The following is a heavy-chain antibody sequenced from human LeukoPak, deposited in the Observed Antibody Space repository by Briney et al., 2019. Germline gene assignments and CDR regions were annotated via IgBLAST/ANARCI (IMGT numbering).Heavy chain of an antibody. CDR1: GGSISSSSYY. V-gene: IGHV4-39*07. CDR2: IYYSGST. J-gene: IGHJ3*02. Sequence: SETLSLTCTVSGGSISSSSYYWGWIRQPPGKGLEWIGSIYYSGSTYYNPSLKSRVTISVDTSKNQFSLKLSSVTAADTAVYYCARGRTVTTPAFDIWGQGTMVTVSS. D-gene: IGHD4-17*01. CDR3: ARGRTVTTPAFDI.